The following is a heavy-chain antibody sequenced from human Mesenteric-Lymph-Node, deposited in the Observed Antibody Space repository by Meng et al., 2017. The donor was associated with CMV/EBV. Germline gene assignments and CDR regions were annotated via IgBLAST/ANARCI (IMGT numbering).Heavy chain of an antibody. D-gene: IGHD3-3*01. CDR3: ARERGRGYDFWSGQSGALDY. CDR2: IYYSGST. Sequence: SETLSLTCTVSGDSINSSTYYWGWLRQPPGKGLEWIGNIYYSGSTYYNPSLKSRVTISLDTSKNHFSLRLSSVTAPDTAVYYCARERGRGYDFWSGQSGALDYWGQGTLVTVSS. J-gene: IGHJ4*02. V-gene: IGHV4-39*02. CDR1: GDSINSSTYY.